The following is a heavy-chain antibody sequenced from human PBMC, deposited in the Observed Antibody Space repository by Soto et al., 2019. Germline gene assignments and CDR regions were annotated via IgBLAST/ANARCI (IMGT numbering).Heavy chain of an antibody. CDR1: GYSFTTYG. CDR3: ARTSVAQSEDYFDY. V-gene: IGHV1-18*01. CDR2: TSSNNGKT. Sequence: GASVKGSCKTSGYSFTTYGISWVRQAPGQGLEWMGWTSSNNGKTKYAQKFQGRVTMTTDKSTNTVHMELRSLRSGDTAVYYCARTSVAQSEDYFDYWGQGTLVTVSS. D-gene: IGHD5-12*01. J-gene: IGHJ4*02.